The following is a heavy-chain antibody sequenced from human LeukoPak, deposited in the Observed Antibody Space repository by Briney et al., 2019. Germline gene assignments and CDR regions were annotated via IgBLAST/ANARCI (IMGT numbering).Heavy chain of an antibody. V-gene: IGHV3-48*04. CDR2: ISTTGSSI. J-gene: IGHJ4*02. CDR3: ARVQRGIAVALDY. CDR1: GFTLITYW. Sequence: GGSLRLSCAASGFTLITYWMTWVRQAPGKGLEWVSYISTTGSSIYYADSVKGRFTISRDNVKNLLYLQMNSLRAEDTAVYYCARVQRGIAVALDYWGQGTLATVSS. D-gene: IGHD6-19*01.